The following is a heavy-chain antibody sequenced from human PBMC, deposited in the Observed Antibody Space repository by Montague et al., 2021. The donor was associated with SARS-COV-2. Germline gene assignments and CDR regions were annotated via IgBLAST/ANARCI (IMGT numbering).Heavy chain of an antibody. CDR3: VRDHPYGGPRGAYDI. Sequence: SETLSLTCTVSGGSITGYYWSWPRRSPGKGLEWIAYIYDGGDVNYNPSLGSRVTISTDTSKNQLSLKVNSVTAADTAVYYCVRDHPYGGPRGAYDIWGQGTVVTVSS. J-gene: IGHJ3*02. CDR1: GGSITGYY. CDR2: IYDGGDV. V-gene: IGHV4-59*01. D-gene: IGHD4-23*01.